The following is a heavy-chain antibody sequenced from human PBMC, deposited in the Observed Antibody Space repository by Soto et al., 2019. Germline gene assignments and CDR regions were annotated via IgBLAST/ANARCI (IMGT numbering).Heavy chain of an antibody. V-gene: IGHV1-46*01. CDR2: INPSGGST. D-gene: IGHD6-13*01. CDR3: ARDPKTAAGYDY. Sequence: ASVKVSCTASGYTFTSYYMHWVRQAPGQGLEWMGIINPSGGSTSYVQKFQGRVTMTRDTSTSTVYMELSSLRSEDTAVYYCARDPKTAAGYDYWGQGTLVTVSS. CDR1: GYTFTSYY. J-gene: IGHJ4*02.